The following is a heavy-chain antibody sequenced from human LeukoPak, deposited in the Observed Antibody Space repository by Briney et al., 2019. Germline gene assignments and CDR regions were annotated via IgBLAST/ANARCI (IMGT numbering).Heavy chain of an antibody. Sequence: ASVKVSCKVSGYTLTELSMHWVRQAPGKGLEWMGGFDLEDGETIYAQKFQGRVTMTEDTSTDTAYMELSSLRSEDTAVYYCATLNIVVVVAATKRTFDYWGQGTLVTVSS. D-gene: IGHD2-15*01. CDR1: GYTLTELS. J-gene: IGHJ4*02. CDR3: ATLNIVVVVAATKRTFDY. V-gene: IGHV1-24*01. CDR2: FDLEDGET.